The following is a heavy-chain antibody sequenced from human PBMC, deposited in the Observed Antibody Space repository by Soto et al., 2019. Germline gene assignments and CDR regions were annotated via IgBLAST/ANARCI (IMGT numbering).Heavy chain of an antibody. J-gene: IGHJ6*02. Sequence: TGGSLRLSCAASGFTFSNAWMSWVRQAPGKGLEWVGRIKSKTDGGTTDYAAPVKGRFTISRDDSKNTLYLQMNSLKTEDTAVYYCTTLYSSSWYSYYYYYYGMDVWGQGTTVTVSS. CDR1: GFTFSNAW. D-gene: IGHD6-13*01. V-gene: IGHV3-15*01. CDR3: TTLYSSSWYSYYYYYYGMDV. CDR2: IKSKTDGGTT.